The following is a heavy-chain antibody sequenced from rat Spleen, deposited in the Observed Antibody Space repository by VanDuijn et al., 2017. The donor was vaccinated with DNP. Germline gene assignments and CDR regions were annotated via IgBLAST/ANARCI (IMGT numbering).Heavy chain of an antibody. D-gene: IGHD1-10*01. V-gene: IGHV5S10*01. Sequence: EVQLVESGGGLVQPGRSLKLPCAASGFTFSDYNMAWVRQAPKKGLEWVATIIYDGSRTYYRDSVKGRFTISRDNVKRTLYLQMDSLKSEDTATYYCAKATNNWDWYFDFWGPGTMVTVSS. CDR3: AKATNNWDWYFDF. J-gene: IGHJ1*01. CDR1: GFTFSDYN. CDR2: IIYDGSRT.